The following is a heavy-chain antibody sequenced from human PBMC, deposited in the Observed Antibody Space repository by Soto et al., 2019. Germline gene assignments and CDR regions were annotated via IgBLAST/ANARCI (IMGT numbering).Heavy chain of an antibody. V-gene: IGHV4-30-4*08. CDR3: QGGRDRWPRYFDA. D-gene: IGHD2-15*01. CDR1: GGSIGGDYY. Sequence: SRTLDLTCRGSGGSIGGDYYWSWVRQSPEKGLEWIGYIYYSGSSYSNPALQSRLSMSLDTSKNQFSLKLRSVTAADTAVYYGQGGRDRWPRYFDAWGQAALVPLSA. CDR2: IYYSGSS. J-gene: IGHJ4*02.